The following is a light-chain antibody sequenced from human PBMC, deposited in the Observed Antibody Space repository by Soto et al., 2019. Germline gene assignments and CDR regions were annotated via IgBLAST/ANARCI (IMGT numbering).Light chain of an antibody. CDR1: TSDVGTYKF. CDR2: EVS. J-gene: IGLJ2*01. Sequence: QSALTQPASVSGSPGQSITISCTGTTSDVGTYKFVSWYQQHPGIAPKLMIYEVSERPSGVSNRFSGSKSGNTASLTIPGLQAEDEADYSCCSHAGSHVIFGGGTKLTVL. CDR3: CSHAGSHVI. V-gene: IGLV2-23*02.